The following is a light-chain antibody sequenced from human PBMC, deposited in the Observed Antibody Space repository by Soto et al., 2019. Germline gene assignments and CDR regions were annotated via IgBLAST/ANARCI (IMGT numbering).Light chain of an antibody. CDR2: GVS. CDR1: ISDFVLYNY. V-gene: IGLV2-14*01. J-gene: IGLJ1*01. CDR3: SSHTTTSSALQV. Sequence: QSALTQPASVSGSPGQSITISCTGIISDFVLYNYVSWYQQHPGKAPKLMLYGVSNRPSGVSNRFSGSKSGNTASLTISGLQAEDEADYYCSSHTTTSSALQVFGTGTKVTVL.